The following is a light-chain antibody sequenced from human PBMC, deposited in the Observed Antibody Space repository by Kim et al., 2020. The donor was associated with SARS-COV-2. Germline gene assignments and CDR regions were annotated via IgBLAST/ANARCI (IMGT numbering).Light chain of an antibody. CDR1: HGISSV. J-gene: IGKJ1*01. V-gene: IGKV1-9*01. Sequence: GDRVTITCRASHGISSVLAWYQQKPGKAPTLLIYAASTLQSGVPSRFSGRGSGTEFTLTIASLQPEDFAIYYCQQLNDYPPKTFGQGTKVDIK. CDR3: QQLNDYPPKT. CDR2: AAS.